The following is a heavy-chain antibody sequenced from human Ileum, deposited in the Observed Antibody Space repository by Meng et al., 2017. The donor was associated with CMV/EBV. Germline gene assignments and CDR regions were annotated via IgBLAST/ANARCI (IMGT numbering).Heavy chain of an antibody. D-gene: IGHD4-17*01. Sequence: QVHLQGPGPGLGQASQTLSLTCAVSGGSISTYYWTWVRQPAGKGLEWIGRINAGGSTNDNPSLKSRVTMSVDTSKNQFSLKVTSVTAADTAVYYCAREENTVNQFEYWGQGTLVTVSS. CDR1: GGSISTYY. V-gene: IGHV4-4*07. CDR3: AREENTVNQFEY. CDR2: INAGGST. J-gene: IGHJ4*02.